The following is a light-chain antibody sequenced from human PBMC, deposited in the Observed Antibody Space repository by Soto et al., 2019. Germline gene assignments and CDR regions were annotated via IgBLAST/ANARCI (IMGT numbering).Light chain of an antibody. CDR3: QQYYNWPPWT. V-gene: IGKV3-15*01. CDR1: LSVSRN. J-gene: IGKJ1*01. Sequence: EIVLTQSPTTLSVSPGERATLSCRCSLSVSRNLAWYQQIPGQAPRLLIYDVSTRATGIPARFSGSGSGTEFTLTISSLQSEDFAVYYCQQYYNWPPWTFGQGTKVDIK. CDR2: DVS.